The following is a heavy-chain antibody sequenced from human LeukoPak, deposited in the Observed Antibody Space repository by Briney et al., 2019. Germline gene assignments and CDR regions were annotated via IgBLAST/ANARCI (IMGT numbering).Heavy chain of an antibody. J-gene: IGHJ4*02. V-gene: IGHV3-9*01. Sequence: GGSLRLSCAASGFTFDDYAMHWVRQAPGKGLEWVSGISWNSNNIGYADSVKGRFTISRGNAKNSLYLQMNSLRAEDTALYYCAKARGYSYGYYFDCWGQGTLVTVSS. CDR3: AKARGYSYGYYFDC. CDR2: ISWNSNNI. CDR1: GFTFDDYA. D-gene: IGHD5-18*01.